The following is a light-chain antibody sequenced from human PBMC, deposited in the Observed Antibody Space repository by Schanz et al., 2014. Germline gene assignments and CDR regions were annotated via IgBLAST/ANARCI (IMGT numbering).Light chain of an antibody. V-gene: IGLV2-14*01. Sequence: QSALTQPASVSGSPGQSITISCTGTSSDVGGYNYVSWYQQHPGKAPKLMIYDVSNRPSGVPDRFSGSKSGNTASLTISGLQAEDEADYYCAAWDDSLDAYVFGSGTKLTVL. CDR2: DVS. CDR1: SSDVGGYNY. J-gene: IGLJ1*01. CDR3: AAWDDSLDAYV.